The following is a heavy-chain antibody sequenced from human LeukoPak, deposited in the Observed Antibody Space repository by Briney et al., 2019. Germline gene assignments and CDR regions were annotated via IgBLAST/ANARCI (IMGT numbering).Heavy chain of an antibody. CDR2: IYYSGST. V-gene: IGHV4-59*01. Sequence: PSETLSLTCTVSGGSISSYYWSWIRQPPGKGLEWIGYIYYSGSTNYNPSLKSRVTISVDTSKNQFSLKLNSVTAADTAVYYCARVGTYGSGSYLSWLDYWGQGTLVTVSS. CDR3: ARVGTYGSGSYLSWLDY. CDR1: GGSISSYY. D-gene: IGHD3-10*01. J-gene: IGHJ4*02.